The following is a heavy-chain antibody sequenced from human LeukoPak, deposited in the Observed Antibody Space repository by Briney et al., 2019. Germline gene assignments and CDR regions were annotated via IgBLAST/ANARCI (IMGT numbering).Heavy chain of an antibody. V-gene: IGHV3-23*01. D-gene: IGHD3-10*01. CDR3: AKCPYGSGRWKIYFDY. J-gene: IGHJ4*02. Sequence: GGSLRLSCAASGFTFSSYGMSWVRQAPGKGLEWVSAISGSGGSTYYADSVKGRFTISRDNSKNTLYLQMNSLGAEDTAVYYCAKCPYGSGRWKIYFDYWGQGTLVTVSS. CDR2: ISGSGGST. CDR1: GFTFSSYG.